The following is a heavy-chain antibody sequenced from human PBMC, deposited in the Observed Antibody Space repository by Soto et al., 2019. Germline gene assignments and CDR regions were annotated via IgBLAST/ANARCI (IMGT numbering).Heavy chain of an antibody. Sequence: QVQLQQWGAGLLKPSETLSLTCAVYGGSFSGYYWSWIRQPPGKGLEWIGEINHSGSTNYNPSLKSRVTISVDTSKNQFSLKLSSVTAADTAVYYCARGTLYGDYVEWVQGTLVTVSS. CDR2: INHSGST. J-gene: IGHJ4*02. V-gene: IGHV4-34*01. CDR1: GGSFSGYY. CDR3: ARGTLYGDYVE. D-gene: IGHD4-17*01.